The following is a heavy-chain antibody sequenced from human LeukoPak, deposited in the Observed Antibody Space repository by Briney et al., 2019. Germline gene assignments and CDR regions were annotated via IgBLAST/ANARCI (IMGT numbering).Heavy chain of an antibody. CDR2: INPNSGGT. Sequence: ASVKVSCKASGYTFTGYYIHWVRQAPGQGLEWMGWINPNSGGTKCAQKFQGRVTMTRDTSTSTAYMGLSRLRSDDTAVYYCAKGRVVAGTKSLTYNWFDPWGQGTLVTVSS. D-gene: IGHD6-19*01. CDR1: GYTFTGYY. CDR3: AKGRVVAGTKSLTYNWFDP. V-gene: IGHV1-2*02. J-gene: IGHJ5*02.